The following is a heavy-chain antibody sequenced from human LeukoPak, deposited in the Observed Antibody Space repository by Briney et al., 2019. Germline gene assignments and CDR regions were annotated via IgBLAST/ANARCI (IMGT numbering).Heavy chain of an antibody. D-gene: IGHD3-9*01. CDR1: GFTFDDYA. Sequence: GGSLRLSCAASGFTFDDYAMHWVRQAPGKGLEWVSLISGDGGRTYYADSVKGRFTISRDNSKNSLYLQMNSLRTEDTALYYCAKDGAVLRYFDWFANYYYYGMDVWGQGTTVTVSS. CDR3: AKDGAVLRYFDWFANYYYYGMDV. J-gene: IGHJ6*02. CDR2: ISGDGGRT. V-gene: IGHV3-43*02.